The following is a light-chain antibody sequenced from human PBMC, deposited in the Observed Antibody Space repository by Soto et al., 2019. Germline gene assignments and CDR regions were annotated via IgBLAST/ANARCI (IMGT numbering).Light chain of an antibody. V-gene: IGKV1-39*01. CDR2: AAS. CDR3: QQSYTTPIT. CDR1: QSISNY. J-gene: IGKJ5*01. Sequence: DIQMTQSPSSLSASVGDRVTITCRASQSISNYLNWYQQKLGKAPKVLIYAASSLQSGVPSRFSGSGSGTDFTLTISSLQPEDFATYYCQQSYTTPITFGQGTRLEIK.